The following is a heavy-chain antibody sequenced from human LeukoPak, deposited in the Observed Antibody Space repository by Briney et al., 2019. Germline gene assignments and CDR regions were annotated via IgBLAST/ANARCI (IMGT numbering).Heavy chain of an antibody. J-gene: IGHJ4*02. CDR2: ISYDGSNK. CDR3: AKDSPGIDY. V-gene: IGHV3-30*18. CDR1: GFTFSSYG. Sequence: GRSLRLSCAASGFTFSSYGMHWVRQAPGKGLEWVAVISYDGSNKYYADSVKGRFTISRDNSKNTLYLQMNSLRAEDTAVYYCAKDSPGIDYWGQGTLVTVSS.